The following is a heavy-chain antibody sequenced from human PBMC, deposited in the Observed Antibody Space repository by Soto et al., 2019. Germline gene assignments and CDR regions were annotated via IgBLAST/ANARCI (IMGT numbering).Heavy chain of an antibody. V-gene: IGHV1-18*01. J-gene: IGHJ6*02. CDR2: ISAYNGNT. CDR1: GYTFTSYG. CDR3: ASHRRYERWLPHYYGMDV. Sequence: ASVKVSCKASGYTFTSYGISWVRQAPGQGLEWMGWISAYNGNTNYAQKLQGRVTMTTDTSTSTAYMELRSLRSDDTAVYYCASHRRYERWLPHYYGMDVWGQGTTVTVSS. D-gene: IGHD5-12*01.